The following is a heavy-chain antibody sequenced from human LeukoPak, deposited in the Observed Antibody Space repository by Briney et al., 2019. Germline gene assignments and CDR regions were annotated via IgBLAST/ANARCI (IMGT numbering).Heavy chain of an antibody. V-gene: IGHV1-2*02. CDR2: INPNSGGT. CDR1: GYTFTGYY. Sequence: ASVKVSCKASGYTFTGYYMHWVRQAPGQGLEWMGWINPNSGGTNYAQKFQGRVTMTRDMSISTAYMELSRLRSDDTAVYYCARGGDTAMAYYYYYMDVWGKGTTVTISS. CDR3: ARGGDTAMAYYYYYMDV. J-gene: IGHJ6*03. D-gene: IGHD5-18*01.